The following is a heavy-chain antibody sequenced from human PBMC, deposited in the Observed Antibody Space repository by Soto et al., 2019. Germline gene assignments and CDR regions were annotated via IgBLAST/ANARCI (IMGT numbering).Heavy chain of an antibody. CDR2: IIPIFGTA. D-gene: IGHD3-3*01. V-gene: IGHV1-69*13. CDR3: ASSLYYDFWSGPPGGMDV. J-gene: IGHJ6*02. CDR1: GGTFSSYA. Sequence: SVKVSCKXSGGTFSSYAISWVRQAPGQGLEWMGGIIPIFGTANYAQKFQGRVTITADESTSTAYMELSSLRSEDTAVYYCASSLYYDFWSGPPGGMDVWGQGTTVTV.